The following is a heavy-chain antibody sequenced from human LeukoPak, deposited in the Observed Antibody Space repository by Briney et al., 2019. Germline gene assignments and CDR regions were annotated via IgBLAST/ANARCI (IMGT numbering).Heavy chain of an antibody. Sequence: GGSLRLSCVASGFTFSSYSMNCVRQAPGKGLEWISYITGVTNFMSYAHSVRGRFIISRDNVRNSLYLQMNSLRDDDTAVYYCVRDHLYAFDIWGQGTLVTVSS. V-gene: IGHV3-48*02. CDR2: ITGVTNFM. CDR3: VRDHLYAFDI. CDR1: GFTFSSYS. J-gene: IGHJ3*02.